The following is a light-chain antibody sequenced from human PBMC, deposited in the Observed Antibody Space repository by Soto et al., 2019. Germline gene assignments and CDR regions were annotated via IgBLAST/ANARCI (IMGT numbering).Light chain of an antibody. CDR3: QTYDTSLSGFYV. J-gene: IGLJ1*01. Sequence: QSVLTQPPSVSGAPGQRVTISCTGSSSNIGAGYDVHWYQQLPGTAPKLLIYGNNNRPSGVPDRFSGSKSGTSASLAISGLQAEDEADYYSQTYDTSLSGFYVFGTGTKLTVL. CDR2: GNN. CDR1: SSNIGAGYD. V-gene: IGLV1-40*01.